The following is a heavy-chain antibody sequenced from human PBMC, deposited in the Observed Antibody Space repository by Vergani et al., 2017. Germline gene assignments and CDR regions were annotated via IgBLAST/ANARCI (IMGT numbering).Heavy chain of an antibody. CDR2: INHSGST. CDR1: GGSFSGYY. J-gene: IGHJ4*02. V-gene: IGHV4-34*01. Sequence: QVQLQQWGAGLLKPSETLALTCAVYGGSFSGYYWSWIRQPPGKGLEWIGEINHSGSTNYNPSLKSRVTISVDTSKNQFSLKLSSVTAAETAVYYCARGFXYYDSSGYYCHFVYWGQGTLVTVSS. CDR3: ARGFXYYDSSGYYCHFVY. D-gene: IGHD3-22*01.